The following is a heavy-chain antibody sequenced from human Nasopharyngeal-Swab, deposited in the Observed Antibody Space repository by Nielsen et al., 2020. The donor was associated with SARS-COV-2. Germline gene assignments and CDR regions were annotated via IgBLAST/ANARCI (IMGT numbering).Heavy chain of an antibody. CDR1: GYTFTSYD. CDR3: ARAERGRIVVVITSFYYYYMDV. Sequence: ASVKVSCKASGYTFTSYDINWVRQATGQGLEWMGWMNPNSGNTGYAQKFQGRVTMTRNTSISTAYMELSSLRSEDRAVYYCARAERGRIVVVITSFYYYYMDVWGKGTTVTVSS. J-gene: IGHJ6*03. V-gene: IGHV1-8*01. D-gene: IGHD3-22*01. CDR2: MNPNSGNT.